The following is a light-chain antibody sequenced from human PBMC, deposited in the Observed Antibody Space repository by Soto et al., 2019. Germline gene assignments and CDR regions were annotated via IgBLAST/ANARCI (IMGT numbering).Light chain of an antibody. CDR2: DAS. CDR1: QSLYVF. V-gene: IGKV3-11*01. Sequence: EIVLTQSPATLSLSPGERATLSCRASQSLYVFLAWYQQKPGQAPRLLIYDASKRATGIPARFSGSGSWTNFTPTVRSLKPEDCSFYVCQQRAQWPITFGLETRLEIK. CDR3: QQRAQWPIT. J-gene: IGKJ5*01.